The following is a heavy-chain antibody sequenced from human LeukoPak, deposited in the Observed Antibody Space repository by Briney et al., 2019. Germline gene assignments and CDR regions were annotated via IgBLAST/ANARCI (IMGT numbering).Heavy chain of an antibody. CDR3: ARGPASLAEYFQH. V-gene: IGHV3-30*04. J-gene: IGHJ1*01. Sequence: GRSLRLSCAASGFTFSSYAMHWVRQAPGKELEWVAVISYDGSNKYYADSVKGRFTISRDNSKNTLYLQMDSLRAEDTAVYYCARGPASLAEYFQHWGQGTLVTASS. CDR1: GFTFSSYA. CDR2: ISYDGSNK.